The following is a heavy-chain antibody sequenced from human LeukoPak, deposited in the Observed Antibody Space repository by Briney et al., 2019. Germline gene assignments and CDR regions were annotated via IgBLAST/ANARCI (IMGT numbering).Heavy chain of an antibody. J-gene: IGHJ3*02. D-gene: IGHD2-2*02. CDR1: GFTFSDYY. V-gene: IGHV3-11*04. Sequence: KPGGSLRLSCAASGFTFSDYYMSWIRQAPGKGLEWVSYISSSGSTIYYADSVKGRFTISRDNSKNTLYLQMNSLRVEDTAVYYCASEKCSTSCYIGGAFDIWAKGQWSPSLQ. CDR3: ASEKCSTSCYIGGAFDI. CDR2: ISSSGSTI.